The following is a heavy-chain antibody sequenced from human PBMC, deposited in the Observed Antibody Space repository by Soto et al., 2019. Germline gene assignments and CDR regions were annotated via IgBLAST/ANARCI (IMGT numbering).Heavy chain of an antibody. CDR1: GGSISSSSYY. Sequence: QLQLQESGPGLVKPSETLSLTCTVSGGSISSSSYYWGWIRQPPGKGLEWIGSIYYSGSTYYNPSLKGRVTISGDTSKNQFSLKLSSVTGADTAFYFCARHVTTKNFDYWGQGTLVTVSS. J-gene: IGHJ4*02. CDR2: IYYSGST. D-gene: IGHD4-17*01. V-gene: IGHV4-39*01. CDR3: ARHVTTKNFDY.